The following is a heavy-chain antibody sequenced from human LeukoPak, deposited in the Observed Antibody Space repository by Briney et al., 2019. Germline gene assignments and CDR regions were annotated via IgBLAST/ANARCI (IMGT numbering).Heavy chain of an antibody. Sequence: SETLSLTCTVSGGSISSYYWSWLRQPPGKGLEWIGYIYHTGSTKYIPSLKSRVTISVDTSKNQFSLKLSSVTAADTAVYYCARFSWYIDYWGQGTLVTVSS. CDR1: GGSISSYY. J-gene: IGHJ4*02. CDR3: ARFSWYIDY. CDR2: IYHTGST. V-gene: IGHV4-59*01.